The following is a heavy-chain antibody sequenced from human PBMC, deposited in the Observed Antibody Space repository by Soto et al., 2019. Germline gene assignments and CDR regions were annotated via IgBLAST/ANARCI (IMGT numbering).Heavy chain of an antibody. Sequence: SETLSLTCTVSGGSINKYFWSWIRQTPGKGLECLGYIYYTGTTYYNPSLKSRVTISLDTSKNQFSLKVISVTAADTAVYFCAREVQQCDVFDIWGRGTMVTGSS. CDR3: AREVQQCDVFDI. CDR1: GGSINKYF. J-gene: IGHJ3*02. CDR2: IYYTGTT. V-gene: IGHV4-59*01.